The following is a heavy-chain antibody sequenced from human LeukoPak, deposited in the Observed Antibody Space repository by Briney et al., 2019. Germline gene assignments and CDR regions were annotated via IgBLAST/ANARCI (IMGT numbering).Heavy chain of an antibody. Sequence: GRSLRLSCAPSGFTFSSYGMHWVRQAPGKGLEWVAVIWYDGSNKYYADSVKGRFTISRDNSKNTLYLQMNSLRAEDTAVYYCASLVGYDSSGYYSDYWGQGTLVTVSS. CDR2: IWYDGSNK. CDR1: GFTFSSYG. D-gene: IGHD3-22*01. J-gene: IGHJ4*02. V-gene: IGHV3-33*08. CDR3: ASLVGYDSSGYYSDY.